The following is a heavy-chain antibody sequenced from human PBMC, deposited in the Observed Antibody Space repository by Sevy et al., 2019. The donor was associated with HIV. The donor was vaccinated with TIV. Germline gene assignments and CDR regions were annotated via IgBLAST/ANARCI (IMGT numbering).Heavy chain of an antibody. Sequence: GGSLRLSCAASGFTFSSYAMSWVRQAPGKGLEWVSAISGSGGSTYYADSVKGRFTISRDNSKNTLYLQMNSLRAEDTAVYYCAKGENRYSSGWTLRFWGQGTLVTVSS. CDR1: GFTFSSYA. CDR3: AKGENRYSSGWTLRF. D-gene: IGHD6-19*01. CDR2: ISGSGGST. J-gene: IGHJ4*02. V-gene: IGHV3-23*01.